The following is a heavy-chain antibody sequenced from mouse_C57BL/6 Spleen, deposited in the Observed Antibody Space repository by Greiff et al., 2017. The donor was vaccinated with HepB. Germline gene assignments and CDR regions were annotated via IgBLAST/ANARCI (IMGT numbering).Heavy chain of an antibody. D-gene: IGHD1-3*01. Sequence: VQLQQSGPELVKPGASVKISCTASGYTFTDYYMNWVQQSHGKSLEWIGDISPNDGGTSYNQKFKGKATLTVDKSSSTAYMELRSLTSEDSAVYYCARGEWAYWGQGTLVTVSA. J-gene: IGHJ3*01. CDR3: ARGEWAY. CDR2: ISPNDGGT. V-gene: IGHV1-26*01. CDR1: GYTFTDYY.